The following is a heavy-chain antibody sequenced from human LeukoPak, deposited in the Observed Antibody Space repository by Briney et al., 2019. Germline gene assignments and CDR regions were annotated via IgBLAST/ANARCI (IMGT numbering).Heavy chain of an antibody. CDR1: GFTFDDYA. CDR3: AKVYQPVSYYYYMDV. V-gene: IGHV3-9*01. J-gene: IGHJ6*03. D-gene: IGHD3-16*02. Sequence: GGSLRLSCAASGFTFDDYAMHWVRQAPGKALEWVSGISWNSGSIGYADSVKGRFTISRDNAKNSLYLQMKSLRAEDTALYYCAKVYQPVSYYYYMDVWGKGTTVTVSS. CDR2: ISWNSGSI.